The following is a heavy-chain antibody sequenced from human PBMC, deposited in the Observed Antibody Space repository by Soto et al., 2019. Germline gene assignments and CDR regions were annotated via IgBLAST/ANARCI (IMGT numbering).Heavy chain of an antibody. Sequence: GGSLRLSCVASGFTFSCSAMHWVRQASGKGLEWVGRIRSKANSYATAYAASVKGRFTISRDDSKNTAYLQMNSLKTEDTAVYYCTRQPYCGGDCYSLDYWGQGTLVTVSS. J-gene: IGHJ4*02. D-gene: IGHD2-21*02. V-gene: IGHV3-73*01. CDR2: IRSKANSYAT. CDR3: TRQPYCGGDCYSLDY. CDR1: GFTFSCSA.